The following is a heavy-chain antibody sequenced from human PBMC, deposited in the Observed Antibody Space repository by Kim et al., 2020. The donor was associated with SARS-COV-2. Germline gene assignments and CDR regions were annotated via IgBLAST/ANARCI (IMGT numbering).Heavy chain of an antibody. D-gene: IGHD6-19*01. CDR2: IHSTGTT. CDR3: ARLGKVAGAGSYYYYGLDV. V-gene: IGHV4-4*07. J-gene: IGHJ6*01. Sequence: SETLSLTCSVSGGSISGYYWTWIRQAAGKGLEWIGRIHSTGTTIYNPSLNSRVTVSLDTSRRQFSLKLNSVTAADTARYYCARLGKVAGAGSYYYYGLDV. CDR1: GGSISGYY.